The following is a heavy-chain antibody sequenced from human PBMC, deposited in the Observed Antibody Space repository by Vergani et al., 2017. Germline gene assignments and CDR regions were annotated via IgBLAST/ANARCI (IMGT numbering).Heavy chain of an antibody. CDR3: ASGPTHRDGYNDDY. J-gene: IGHJ4*02. CDR1: GGTFSSYT. Sequence: QVQLVQSGAEVEKPGSSVKVPCKASGGTFSSYTISWVRQAPGQGLEWMGRIIPILGIANYAQKCQGRVTITADKSTSTAYMELSSLRSEDTAVYYCASGPTHRDGYNDDYWGQGTLVTVSS. D-gene: IGHD5-24*01. V-gene: IGHV1-69*02. CDR2: IIPILGIA.